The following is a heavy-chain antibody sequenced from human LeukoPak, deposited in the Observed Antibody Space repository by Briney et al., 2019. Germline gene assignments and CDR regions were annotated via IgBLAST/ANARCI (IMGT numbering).Heavy chain of an antibody. V-gene: IGHV4-31*03. CDR3: AREEKTGLFDY. D-gene: IGHD1-14*01. CDR2: IFYSGST. Sequence: PSETLSLTCTVSGGSISSGGYYWSWIRQHPGKGLEWIGYIFYSGSTYYNPSLKSRVTISVDTSKNQFSLKLSSVTAADTAVYYCAREEKTGLFDYWGQGTLVTVSS. CDR1: GGSISSGGYY. J-gene: IGHJ4*02.